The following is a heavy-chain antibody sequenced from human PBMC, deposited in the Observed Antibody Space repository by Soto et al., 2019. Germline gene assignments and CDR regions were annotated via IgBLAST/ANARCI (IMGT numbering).Heavy chain of an antibody. J-gene: IGHJ4*02. D-gene: IGHD3-3*01. CDR3: ATITIFGVVPNYFDY. V-gene: IGHV4-39*01. Sequence: QLQLQESGPGVVKPSETLSLTCTVSGGSISSSSYYWGWIRQPPGKGLGWIGSIYNSESTYYNPSLKSRVTISVDTSKNQFSLKLSSVTAADTAVYHCATITIFGVVPNYFDYWGQGTLVTVSS. CDR2: IYNSEST. CDR1: GGSISSSSYY.